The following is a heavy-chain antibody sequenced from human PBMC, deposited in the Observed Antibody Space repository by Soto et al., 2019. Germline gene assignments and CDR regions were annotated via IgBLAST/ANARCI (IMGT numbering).Heavy chain of an antibody. D-gene: IGHD3-3*02. CDR1: GFTFSSYG. CDR3: ARDFIFGSRTVEDDY. Sequence: GGSLRLSCAASGFTFSSYGMHWVRQAPGKGLEWVAVIWYDGSNKYYADSVKGRFTISRDNSKNTLYLQMNSLRAEDTAVYYCARDFIFGSRTVEDDYWGQGTLVTVSS. V-gene: IGHV3-33*01. CDR2: IWYDGSNK. J-gene: IGHJ4*02.